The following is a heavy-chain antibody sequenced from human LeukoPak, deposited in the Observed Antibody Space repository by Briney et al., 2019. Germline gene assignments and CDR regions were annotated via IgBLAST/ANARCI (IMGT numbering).Heavy chain of an antibody. V-gene: IGHV1-2*02. CDR3: ARDQTTVTIRPIYGMDV. D-gene: IGHD4-17*01. Sequence: ASVKVSCKASGYTFTGYYMHWVRQAPGQGLEWMGWINPNSGGTNYAQKFQGRVTMTRDTSISTAYMELSRLRSDDTAVYYCARDQTTVTIRPIYGMDVWGQGTTVTVSS. CDR1: GYTFTGYY. CDR2: INPNSGGT. J-gene: IGHJ6*02.